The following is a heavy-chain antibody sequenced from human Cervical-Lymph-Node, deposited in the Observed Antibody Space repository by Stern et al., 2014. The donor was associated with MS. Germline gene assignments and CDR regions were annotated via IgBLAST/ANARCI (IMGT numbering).Heavy chain of an antibody. D-gene: IGHD3-9*01. CDR2: AYHTGST. CDR3: AREYYDILTGYYGFDH. V-gene: IGHV4-59*12. Sequence: QLQLQESGPGLVKPSETLSLTCTVSGGSITNYYWSWIRQPPGKGLEWIGYAYHTGSTTYSPSFVSRVTISVDTSKNQFSLKLRSVPAADTAVYYCAREYYDILTGYYGFDHWGQGTVVTVSS. J-gene: IGHJ4*02. CDR1: GGSITNYY.